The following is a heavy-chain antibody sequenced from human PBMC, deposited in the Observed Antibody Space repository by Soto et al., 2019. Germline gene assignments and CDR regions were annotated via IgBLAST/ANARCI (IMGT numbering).Heavy chain of an antibody. V-gene: IGHV3-21*01. CDR1: GFTFSSYS. CDR3: ARDEYPFGFDY. D-gene: IGHD2-2*01. J-gene: IGHJ4*02. CDR2: ISSSSYI. Sequence: GGSLRLSCAASGFTFSSYSMNWVRQAPGKGLEWVSSISSSSYIYYADSVKGRFTISRDNAKNSLYLQMNSLRAEDTAVYYCARDEYPFGFDYWGQGTLVTVSS.